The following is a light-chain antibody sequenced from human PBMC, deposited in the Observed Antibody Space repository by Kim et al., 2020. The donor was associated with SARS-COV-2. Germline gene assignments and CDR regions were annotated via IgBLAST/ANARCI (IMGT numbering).Light chain of an antibody. J-gene: IGKJ1*01. V-gene: IGKV1-39*01. Sequence: ASVGDSITIICRASESSSRYLNWYQQQPGKAPKLLIHGASNLQSGVPSRFSGAGSGTEFTLSISSLQPEDFATYYCQQSYRNPWTFGQGTKVDIK. CDR1: ESSSRY. CDR3: QQSYRNPWT. CDR2: GAS.